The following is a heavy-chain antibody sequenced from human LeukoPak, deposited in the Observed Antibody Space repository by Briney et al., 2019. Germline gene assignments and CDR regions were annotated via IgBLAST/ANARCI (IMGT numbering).Heavy chain of an antibody. CDR1: GFTFSSYA. V-gene: IGHV3-30*04. D-gene: IGHD2-15*01. CDR2: ISYDGSNK. Sequence: GRSLRLSCAASGFTFSSYAMHWVRQAPGKGLEWVAVISYDGSNKYYADSVKGRFTISRDNSKNTLYLQMNSLRAGDTAVYYCASLGGYCSGGSCYEVFDYWGQGTLVTVSS. J-gene: IGHJ4*02. CDR3: ASLGGYCSGGSCYEVFDY.